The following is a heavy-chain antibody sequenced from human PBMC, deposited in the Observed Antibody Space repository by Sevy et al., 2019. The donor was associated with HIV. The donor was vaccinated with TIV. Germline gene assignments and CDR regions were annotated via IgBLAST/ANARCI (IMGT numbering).Heavy chain of an antibody. CDR3: ARAYSNYYYAMDV. Sequence: SETLSLTCTVSGTSISGYYWSWIRQPPGKGLGWIGYIYYSGRSDYNPSLKSRVTISEDTSKNQFSLKLSSVTAADTAVYYCARAYSNYYYAMDVWGQGTTVTVSS. J-gene: IGHJ6*02. D-gene: IGHD4-4*01. V-gene: IGHV4-59*01. CDR1: GTSISGYY. CDR2: IYYSGRS.